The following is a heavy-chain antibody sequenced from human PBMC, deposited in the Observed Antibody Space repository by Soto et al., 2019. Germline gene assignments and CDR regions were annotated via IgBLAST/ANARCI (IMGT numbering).Heavy chain of an antibody. D-gene: IGHD6-6*01. CDR3: AKRSSSSTFDY. J-gene: IGHJ4*02. CDR1: GFTFSSYA. V-gene: IGHV3-23*01. CDR2: ISGSDDST. Sequence: EVQLLESGGGLVQPRESLRLSCAASGFTFSSYAMSWVRQAPGKGLEWVSVISGSDDSTYYADSVKGRFTISRDNSKNTRYLQMNSLRAEDTAVYYCAKRSSSSTFDYWGQGTLVTVSS.